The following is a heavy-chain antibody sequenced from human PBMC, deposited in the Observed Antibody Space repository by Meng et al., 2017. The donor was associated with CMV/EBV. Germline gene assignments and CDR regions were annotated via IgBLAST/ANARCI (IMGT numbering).Heavy chain of an antibody. D-gene: IGHD1-26*01. J-gene: IGHJ6*02. CDR3: ARGAFIVGATRDYDMDV. CDR2: ISSSSSYI. Sequence: GGSLRLSCAASGFTFSSYSMNWFRQAPGKGLEWVSSISSSSSYIYYADSVKGQFTISRDNAKNSLYLQMSSLRAEDTAVYYCARGAFIVGATRDYDMDVWGQGTTVTVSS. CDR1: GFTFSSYS. V-gene: IGHV3-21*01.